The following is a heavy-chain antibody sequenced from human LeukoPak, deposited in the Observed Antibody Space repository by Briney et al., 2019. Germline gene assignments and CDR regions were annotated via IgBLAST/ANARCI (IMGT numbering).Heavy chain of an antibody. D-gene: IGHD1-26*01. J-gene: IGHJ4*02. V-gene: IGHV3-9*01. Sequence: PGRSLRLSCAASGFTFDDYAMHWVRQAPGKGLEWVSGISWNSGSIGYADSVKGRFTISRDNAKNSLYLQMNSLRAEDTALYYCAKDIVRELGATYDYWGQGTLVTVSS. CDR2: ISWNSGSI. CDR1: GFTFDDYA. CDR3: AKDIVRELGATYDY.